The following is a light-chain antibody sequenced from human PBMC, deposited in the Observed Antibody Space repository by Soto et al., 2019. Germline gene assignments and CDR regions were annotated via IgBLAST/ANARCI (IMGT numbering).Light chain of an antibody. CDR1: QDISNY. J-gene: IGKJ4*01. CDR3: QQLNSYPLT. CDR2: DAS. Sequence: DIQMTQSPSFLSASVGDRVTITCQASQDISNYLNWYQQKPGKAPQLLIYDASNLETGVPSRFSGSGSGTDFTLTISSLQPEDFATYYCQQLNSYPLTFGGGTKVDIK. V-gene: IGKV1-33*01.